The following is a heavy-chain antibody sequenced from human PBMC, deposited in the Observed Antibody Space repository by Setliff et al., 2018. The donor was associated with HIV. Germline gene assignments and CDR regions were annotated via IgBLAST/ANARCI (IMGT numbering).Heavy chain of an antibody. V-gene: IGHV4-39*07. D-gene: IGHD6-25*01. Sequence: PSETLSLTCTVSSGSISSSSYYWGWIRQPPGNGLEWIGSIYHTGSTYYEPSLRGRVTISIDRSKNQFSLKLNSVTAADTAVYYCARYSPRGYTLTGPYWGQGTLVTVSS. CDR3: ARYSPRGYTLTGPY. J-gene: IGHJ4*02. CDR1: SGSISSSSYY. CDR2: IYHTGST.